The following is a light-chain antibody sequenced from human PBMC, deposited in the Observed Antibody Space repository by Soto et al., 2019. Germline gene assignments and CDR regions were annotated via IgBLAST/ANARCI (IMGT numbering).Light chain of an antibody. CDR1: QSVSNNY. Sequence: ETVFKQTPGTLSLSPPKIATLSCRPSQSVSNNYLAWYQQKPGQAPRLLIYGASNRATGIPDRFSGSGSGTDFTLTISRLAPEDFAVYYCQQYGVSPDTFGQGTLLEIK. CDR3: QQYGVSPDT. CDR2: GAS. J-gene: IGKJ5*01. V-gene: IGKV3-20*01.